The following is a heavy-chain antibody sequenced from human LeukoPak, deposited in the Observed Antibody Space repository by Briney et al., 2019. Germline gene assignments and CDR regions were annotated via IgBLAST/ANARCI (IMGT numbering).Heavy chain of an antibody. D-gene: IGHD2-15*01. V-gene: IGHV3-23*01. CDR3: AKPDYSRGNFFDP. J-gene: IGHJ5*02. CDR2: IDGGGGST. CDR1: GYTFTSYG. Sequence: SCKASGYTFTSYGISWVRQAPGKGLEWVSFIDGGGGSTYYADSVKGRFTISRDNSRNTLYLQMNSLRAEDTAVYYCAKPDYSRGNFFDPWGQGTLVTVSP.